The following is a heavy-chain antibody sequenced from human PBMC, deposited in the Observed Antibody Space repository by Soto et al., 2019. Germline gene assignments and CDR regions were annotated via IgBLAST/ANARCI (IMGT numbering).Heavy chain of an antibody. CDR3: ARVGFGVVTPFDY. CDR2: IYYSGST. CDR1: GGSVSSGSYY. Sequence: SETLSLTCTVSGGSVSSGSYYWSWIRQPPGKGLEWIGYIYYSGSTNYNPSLKSRVTISVDTSKNQFSLKLSSVTAADTAVYYCARVGFGVVTPFDYWGQGTLVTVSS. J-gene: IGHJ4*02. V-gene: IGHV4-61*01. D-gene: IGHD3-3*01.